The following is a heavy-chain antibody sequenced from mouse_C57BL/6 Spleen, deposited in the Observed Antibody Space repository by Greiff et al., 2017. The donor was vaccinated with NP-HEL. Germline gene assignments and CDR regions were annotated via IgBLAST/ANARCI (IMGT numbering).Heavy chain of an antibody. Sequence: EVQLQQSGGGLVKPGGSLKLSCAASGFTFSDYGMHWVRQAPEKGLEWVAYISSGSSTIYYADTVKGRFTISRDNAKNTLFLQMTSLRSEDTAMYYCARPDYDYDYAMDDWGQGTSVTVSS. V-gene: IGHV5-17*01. CDR3: ARPDYDYDYAMDD. CDR2: ISSGSSTI. CDR1: GFTFSDYG. D-gene: IGHD2-4*01. J-gene: IGHJ4*01.